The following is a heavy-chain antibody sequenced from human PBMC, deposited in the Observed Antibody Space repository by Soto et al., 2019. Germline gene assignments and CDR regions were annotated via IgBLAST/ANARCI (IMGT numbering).Heavy chain of an antibody. CDR3: ARGRTFYSDNGGYFNY. D-gene: IGHD3-22*01. Sequence: SETLSLTCTVSGGSISSSSYYWGWIRQPPGKGLEWIGSIYYSGSTYYNPSLKSRVTISVDTSKNQFSLNLNSVTAADTAVYYCARGRTFYSDNGGYFNYWGQGTLVTVSS. CDR1: GGSISSSSYY. V-gene: IGHV4-39*07. CDR2: IYYSGST. J-gene: IGHJ4*02.